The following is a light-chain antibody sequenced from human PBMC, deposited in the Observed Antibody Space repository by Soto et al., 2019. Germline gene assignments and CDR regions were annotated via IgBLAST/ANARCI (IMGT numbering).Light chain of an antibody. CDR1: QSVSSSY. CDR3: QQYGSSLLT. CDR2: GAS. V-gene: IGKV3-20*01. J-gene: IGKJ4*01. Sequence: EIVLTQSPCTLSLSPGERATLSCRASQSVSSSYLAWYQQKPGQAPRLLIYGASSRATGIPDRFSGSGSGTDFTLTISRLDPEDFAVYYCQQYGSSLLTFGGGTKVEIK.